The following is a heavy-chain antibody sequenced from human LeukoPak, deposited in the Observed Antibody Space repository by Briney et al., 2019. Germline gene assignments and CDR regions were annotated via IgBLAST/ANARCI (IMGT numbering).Heavy chain of an antibody. CDR3: ARKIYCSSTSCSPFDY. Sequence: PSETLSLTCTVSGGSISSHYWSWIRQPPGKGLEWIGYIYYSGSTNYNPSLKSRVTISVDTSKNQFSLRLSSVTAADTAVYYCARKIYCSSTSCSPFDYWGQGTLVTVSS. V-gene: IGHV4-59*11. CDR2: IYYSGST. CDR1: GGSISSHY. D-gene: IGHD2-2*01. J-gene: IGHJ4*02.